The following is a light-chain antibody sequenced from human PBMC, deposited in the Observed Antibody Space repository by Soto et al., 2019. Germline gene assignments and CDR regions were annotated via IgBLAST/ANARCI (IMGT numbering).Light chain of an antibody. J-gene: IGKJ1*01. V-gene: IGKV1-5*01. CDR2: DAS. Sequence: IQLTQSPSSLSASVGDRVNITCRASQSISSWLAWYQQKPGKAPKLMIYDASSLESGVPSRFSGRGSGTEFALTISSLQPDDFATYYCQQYNSYWTFGQGTKVDIK. CDR1: QSISSW. CDR3: QQYNSYWT.